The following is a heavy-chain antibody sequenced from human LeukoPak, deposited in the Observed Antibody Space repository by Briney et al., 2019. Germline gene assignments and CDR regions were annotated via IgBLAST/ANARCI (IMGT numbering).Heavy chain of an antibody. Sequence: ASVKVSCKASGGTFSSYAISWVRQAPGQGLEWMGGIIPIFGTANYAQKFQGGVTITTDESTSTAYMELSSLRSEDTAVYYCARARRGSTSPNWFDPWGQGTLVTVSS. CDR1: GGTFSSYA. J-gene: IGHJ5*02. V-gene: IGHV1-69*05. D-gene: IGHD2-2*01. CDR3: ARARRGSTSPNWFDP. CDR2: IIPIFGTA.